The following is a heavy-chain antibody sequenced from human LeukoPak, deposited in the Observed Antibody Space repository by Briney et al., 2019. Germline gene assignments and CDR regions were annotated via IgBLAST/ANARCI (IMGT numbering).Heavy chain of an antibody. CDR2: MSYDGSNK. D-gene: IGHD6-25*01. J-gene: IGHJ4*02. CDR3: ARDQRAAAALYDY. V-gene: IGHV3-30-3*01. Sequence: GRSLRLSCAASGFTFSSYAMHWVRQAPGKGLEWVAVMSYDGSNKYYADSVKGRFTISRDNSKNTLYLQMNSLRAEDTAVYYCARDQRAAAALYDYWGQGTLVTVSS. CDR1: GFTFSSYA.